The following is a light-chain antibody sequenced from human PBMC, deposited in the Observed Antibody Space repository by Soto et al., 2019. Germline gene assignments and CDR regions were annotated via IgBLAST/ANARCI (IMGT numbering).Light chain of an antibody. Sequence: EIVLTQSPGTLSLYPGERATLSCRASQTFSSIYLAWYQQKPGQAPRLLIYGASSRATVIPDRFSGSGSGTDFTITISSLQPADFATYYSQQNYVTPGTFCQRTKVHVK. V-gene: IGKV3-20*01. CDR2: GAS. J-gene: IGKJ1*01. CDR3: QQNYVTPGT. CDR1: QTFSSIY.